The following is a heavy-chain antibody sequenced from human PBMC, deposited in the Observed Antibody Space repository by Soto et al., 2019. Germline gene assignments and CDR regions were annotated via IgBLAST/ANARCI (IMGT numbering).Heavy chain of an antibody. CDR1: GGSISGFY. V-gene: IGHV4-59*01. Sequence: LPETLSLTCSVSGGSISGFYWSWIRQPPGKGLEWIGFIYYSGSTNYNPSLRGRVTMSVDVSKNHFSLKVHSVTSADMALYFCARVGWGSTRYHKLWWLECWGKGTLVTVSS. CDR2: IYYSGST. CDR3: ARVGWGSTRYHKLWWLEC. D-gene: IGHD2-15*01. J-gene: IGHJ4*02.